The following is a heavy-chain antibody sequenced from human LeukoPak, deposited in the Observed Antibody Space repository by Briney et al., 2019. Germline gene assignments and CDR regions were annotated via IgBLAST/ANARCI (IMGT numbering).Heavy chain of an antibody. V-gene: IGHV4-39*01. D-gene: IGHD6-13*01. Sequence: PSETLSLTCTVSGGSISSSSYYWGWIRQPPGKGLEWIGSIYYSGSTYYNPSLKSRVTISVDTSKNQFSLKLSSVTAADTAVYYCAGLTAVTLWYFDYWGQGTLVTVSS. CDR1: GGSISSSSYY. J-gene: IGHJ4*02. CDR3: AGLTAVTLWYFDY. CDR2: IYYSGST.